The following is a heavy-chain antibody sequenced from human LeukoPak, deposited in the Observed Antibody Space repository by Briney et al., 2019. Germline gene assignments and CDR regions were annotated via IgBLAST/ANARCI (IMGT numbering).Heavy chain of an antibody. J-gene: IGHJ4*02. D-gene: IGHD7-27*01. CDR2: IRSKANSYAT. Sequence: AGGSLRLSGAASGFTFSDSAMHWVRQASGKGLEWVGRIRSKANSYATAYAASVKGRFTISRDDSKNTAYLQMNSLKTEDTAVYYCPRHLSGATPDYWGQGTLVTVSS. V-gene: IGHV3-73*01. CDR3: PRHLSGATPDY. CDR1: GFTFSDSA.